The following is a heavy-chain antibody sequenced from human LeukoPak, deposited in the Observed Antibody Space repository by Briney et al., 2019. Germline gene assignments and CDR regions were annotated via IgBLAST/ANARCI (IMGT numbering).Heavy chain of an antibody. CDR1: GGTFSSYA. Sequence: SVKVSRKASGGTFSSYAISWVRQAPGQGLEWMGRIIPILGIANYAQKFQGRVTITADESTSTAYMELSSLRSEDTAVYYCARGPLLRFLEWPQLDWFDPWGQGTLVTVSS. CDR3: ARGPLLRFLEWPQLDWFDP. D-gene: IGHD3-3*01. V-gene: IGHV1-69*04. J-gene: IGHJ5*02. CDR2: IIPILGIA.